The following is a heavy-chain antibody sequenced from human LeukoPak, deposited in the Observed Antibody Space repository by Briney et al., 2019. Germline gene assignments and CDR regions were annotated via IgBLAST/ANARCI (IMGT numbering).Heavy chain of an antibody. CDR3: ARDSPWFDP. CDR2: IYTSGST. V-gene: IGHV4-4*07. Sequence: PGGSLRLSCAASGFTFSSYWMSWVRQAPGKGLEWIGRIYTSGSTNYNPSLKSRVTMSVDTSKNQFSLKLSSVTAADTAVYYCARDSPWFDPWGQGTLVTVSS. CDR1: GFTFSSYW. J-gene: IGHJ5*02.